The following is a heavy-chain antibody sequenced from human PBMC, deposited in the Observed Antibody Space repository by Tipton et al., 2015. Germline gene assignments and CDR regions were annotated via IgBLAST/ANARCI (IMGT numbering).Heavy chain of an antibody. CDR2: MDYSGVT. V-gene: IGHV4-30-4*08. J-gene: IGHJ6*02. Sequence: TLSLTCTVSGGSVSSDDYFWGWIRQPPGKGLEWIGYMDYSGVTYYSPSLKSRVSISLDTAKNQFSLKLTSVTAEDTAVYYCARRGLGYYYYGMDVWGQGTTVTVSS. CDR3: ARRGLGYYYYGMDV. D-gene: IGHD7-27*01. CDR1: GGSVSSDDYF.